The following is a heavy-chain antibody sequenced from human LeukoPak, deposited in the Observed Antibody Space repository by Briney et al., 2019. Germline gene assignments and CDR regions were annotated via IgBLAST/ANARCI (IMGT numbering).Heavy chain of an antibody. V-gene: IGHV4-38-2*02. Sequence: NPSETLSLTCTVSGCSISSGYFWGWIRQPPGKGLEWVGGIYHSGSTSYNPSLKSRLTISVDTSKNQFSLKLSSVTAADTAVYYCARYVSGSYYNGENFDYWGQGTLVTVSS. CDR1: GCSISSGYF. J-gene: IGHJ4*02. CDR2: IYHSGST. CDR3: ARYVSGSYYNGENFDY. D-gene: IGHD3-10*01.